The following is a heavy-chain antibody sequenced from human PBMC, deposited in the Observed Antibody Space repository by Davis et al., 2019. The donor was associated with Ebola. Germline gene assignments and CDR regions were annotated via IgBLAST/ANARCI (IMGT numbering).Heavy chain of an antibody. V-gene: IGHV5-51*01. CDR1: GYSFPSHW. D-gene: IGHD6-13*01. CDR3: ARHLRGYSHNWFDP. J-gene: IGHJ5*02. Sequence: GESLKISCTGSGYSFPSHWLVWVRQLPGKGLEWLGIIYPGDSDTRYSPSFQGQVTISADKSISTAYLQWSNLKASDTAMYYCARHLRGYSHNWFDPWGQGTLVTVSS. CDR2: IYPGDSDT.